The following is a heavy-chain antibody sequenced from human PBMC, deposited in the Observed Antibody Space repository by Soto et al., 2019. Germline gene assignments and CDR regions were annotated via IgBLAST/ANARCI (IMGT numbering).Heavy chain of an antibody. D-gene: IGHD1-26*01. J-gene: IGHJ5*02. CDR3: ARGLRSGSSEWFDP. CDR1: GFTFSSYG. CDR2: IWYDGSNK. Sequence: QMQLVESGGGVVQPGRSLRLSCAASGFTFSSYGMHWVRQAPGKGLEWVAVIWYDGSNKYYADSVKGRFTISRDNSKNTLYLQMNSLRAEDTAVYYGARGLRSGSSEWFDPWGQGTLVTVSS. V-gene: IGHV3-33*01.